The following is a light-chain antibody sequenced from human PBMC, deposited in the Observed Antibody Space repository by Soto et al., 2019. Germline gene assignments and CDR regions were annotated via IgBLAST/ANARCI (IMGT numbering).Light chain of an antibody. CDR1: QSVLYSSNNKNY. V-gene: IGKV4-1*01. J-gene: IGKJ4*01. CDR2: WAS. CDR3: QQYYSTPPT. Sequence: DIVMTQSPDSLAVSLGERATSSCKSSQSVLYSSNNKNYLAWYQQKPGQPPKLLIYWASTRESGVPDRFSGSGSGTDFTLTISSLQAEDVAVYYCQQYYSTPPTFGGGTKVDIK.